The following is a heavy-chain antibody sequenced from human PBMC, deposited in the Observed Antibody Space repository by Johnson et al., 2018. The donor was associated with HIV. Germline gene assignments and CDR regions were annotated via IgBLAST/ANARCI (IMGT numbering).Heavy chain of an antibody. D-gene: IGHD6-13*01. J-gene: IGHJ3*01. CDR1: GLIFSRSW. Sequence: VQLVESGGGVVQPGRSLRLSCAASGLIFSRSWMHWVRQAPGKGLVWVSRSNSDGTSTSYADSVKGRFPISRDNVKNSLYLQMNSLRAEDTAVYYCARGGIAAPYLWGQGTMVTVAS. V-gene: IGHV3-74*02. CDR2: SNSDGTST. CDR3: ARGGIAAPYL.